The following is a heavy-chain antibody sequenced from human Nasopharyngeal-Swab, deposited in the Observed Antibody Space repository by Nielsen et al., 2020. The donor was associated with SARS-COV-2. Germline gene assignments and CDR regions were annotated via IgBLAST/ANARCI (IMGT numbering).Heavy chain of an antibody. V-gene: IGHV4-39*01. D-gene: IGHD3-22*01. J-gene: IGHJ5*02. CDR1: GGSISSSSYY. Sequence: GSLRLSCTVSGGSISSSSYYWGWIRQPPGKGLEWIGSIYYSGSTYYNPSLKSRVTISVDTSENQFSLKLSSVTAADTAVYYCASHYCDSSGYYYWFDPWGQGTLATVSS. CDR3: ASHYCDSSGYYYWFDP. CDR2: IYYSGST.